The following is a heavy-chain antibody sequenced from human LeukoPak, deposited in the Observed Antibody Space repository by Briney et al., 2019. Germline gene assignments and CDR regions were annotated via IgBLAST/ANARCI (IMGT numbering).Heavy chain of an antibody. CDR2: INHSGST. V-gene: IGHV4-34*01. D-gene: IGHD3-3*01. Sequence: SETLSLTCAVYGGSFSGYYWSWIRQPPGKGLEWIGEINHSGSTNYNPSLKSRVTISVDTSKNQFSLKLSSVTAADTAVYYCARSPYYDFWSGYLYYFDYWGQGTLATVSS. J-gene: IGHJ4*02. CDR1: GGSFSGYY. CDR3: ARSPYYDFWSGYLYYFDY.